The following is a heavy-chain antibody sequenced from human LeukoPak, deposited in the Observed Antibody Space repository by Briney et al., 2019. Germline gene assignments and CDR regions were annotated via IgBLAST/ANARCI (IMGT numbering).Heavy chain of an antibody. D-gene: IGHD5-18*01. Sequence: GASVKVSCKASGYTFTSYYMHWVRQAPGQGLEWMGIINPSGGSTSYAQKLQGRVTMTTDTSTSTAYMELRSLRSDDTAVYYCAREYRIQLWLIYYYYGMDVWGQGTTVTVSS. CDR2: INPSGGST. CDR1: GYTFTSYY. J-gene: IGHJ6*02. CDR3: AREYRIQLWLIYYYYGMDV. V-gene: IGHV1-46*01.